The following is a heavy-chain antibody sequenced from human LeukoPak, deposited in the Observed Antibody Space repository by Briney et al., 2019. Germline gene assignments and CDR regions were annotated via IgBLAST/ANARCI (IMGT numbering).Heavy chain of an antibody. Sequence: GGSLRLSCAASGFTFSSYAMHWVRQAPGKGVEWVAVISYDGSNKYYADSVKGRFTISRDNSKNTLYLQMNSLRAEDTAVYYCARDLRYFDWLLKGMDVWGQGTTVTVSS. V-gene: IGHV3-30-3*01. CDR2: ISYDGSNK. CDR1: GFTFSSYA. D-gene: IGHD3-9*01. CDR3: ARDLRYFDWLLKGMDV. J-gene: IGHJ6*02.